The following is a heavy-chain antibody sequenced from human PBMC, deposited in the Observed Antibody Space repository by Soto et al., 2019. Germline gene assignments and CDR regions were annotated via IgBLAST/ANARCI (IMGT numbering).Heavy chain of an antibody. CDR3: ARERNMYGVDV. CDR1: GYTFTSYD. CDR2: MNPNSGNT. V-gene: IGHV1-8*01. J-gene: IGHJ6*02. Sequence: QVQLVQSGAEVKTPGASVKVSCKASGYTFTSYDINWVRQATGQGLEWMGWMNPNSGNTVYAQKFQGRVTMTRNTSISTAYMELSSRRSEATAMYYCARERNMYGVDVWGQGTTVTVSS. D-gene: IGHD1-1*01.